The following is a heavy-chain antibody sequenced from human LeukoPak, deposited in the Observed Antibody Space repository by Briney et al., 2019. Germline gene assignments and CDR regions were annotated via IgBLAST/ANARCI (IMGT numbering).Heavy chain of an antibody. V-gene: IGHV3-23*01. Sequence: GGSLRLSCAASGFTFSTYAVNWVRQAPGKGLEWVSAITGSGGATYYADSVKGRFTISRDNSKNTLYLQMNSLRAEDTAVYYCAREEVVPAANAGPYYYYGMDVWGQGTTVTVSS. J-gene: IGHJ6*02. D-gene: IGHD2-2*01. CDR3: AREEVVPAANAGPYYYYGMDV. CDR2: ITGSGGAT. CDR1: GFTFSTYA.